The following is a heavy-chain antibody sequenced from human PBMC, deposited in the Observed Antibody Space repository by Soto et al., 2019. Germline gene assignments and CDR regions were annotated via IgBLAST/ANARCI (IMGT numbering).Heavy chain of an antibody. CDR2: VYHGGNT. J-gene: IGHJ3*01. V-gene: IGHV4-38-2*01. CDR1: GFSIISGNY. CDR3: ARARWYDAFNV. D-gene: IGHD2-15*01. Sequence: PSETLSLTCAVSGFSIISGNYWGWIRKHPGKGLEWIGSVYHGGNTYYNPSLKSRVSISIDLSKNQFSLKLTSVTAADTAAYYCARARWYDAFNVWGQGTVVTVSS.